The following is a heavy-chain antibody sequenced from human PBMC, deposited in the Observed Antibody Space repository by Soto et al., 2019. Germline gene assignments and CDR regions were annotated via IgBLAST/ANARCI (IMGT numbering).Heavy chain of an antibody. V-gene: IGHV1-18*01. CDR2: ISTYNGNT. D-gene: IGHD3-22*01. Sequence: ASVKVSCKASGYTFSSYSISWVRQAPGQGLEWMGWISTYNGNTKYAQKFQERVTMTADTSTNTAHMELRSLRSDDTAMYYCARGYYDSSGPFDYWGQGTLVTVSS. J-gene: IGHJ4*02. CDR3: ARGYYDSSGPFDY. CDR1: GYTFSSYS.